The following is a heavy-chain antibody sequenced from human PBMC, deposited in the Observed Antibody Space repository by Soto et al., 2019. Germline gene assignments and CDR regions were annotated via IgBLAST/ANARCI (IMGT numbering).Heavy chain of an antibody. Sequence: SLRLACAASAVTFISYAISCVRHSALKWLEWVSGISWNSGSIGYADSVKGRFTISRDNAKNSLYLQMNSLRAEDTALYYCAKDILPWELPDAFDIWGQGTMVTVSS. D-gene: IGHD1-26*01. CDR2: ISWNSGSI. J-gene: IGHJ3*02. CDR1: AVTFISYA. CDR3: AKDILPWELPDAFDI. V-gene: IGHV3-9*01.